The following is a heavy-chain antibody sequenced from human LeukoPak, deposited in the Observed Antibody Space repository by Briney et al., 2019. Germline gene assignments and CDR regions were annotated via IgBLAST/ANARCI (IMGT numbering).Heavy chain of an antibody. CDR1: GVSISSGSYY. V-gene: IGHV4-61*02. CDR3: ARITSGGTGYDY. Sequence: PSEALSLTCTVSGVSISSGSYYWSWIRQPAGKGLEWIGRIYTSGSTNYNPSLKSRVTISVDTSKNQFSLKLSSVTAADTALYYCARITSGGTGYDYWGQGTLVTVSS. J-gene: IGHJ4*02. D-gene: IGHD3/OR15-3a*01. CDR2: IYTSGST.